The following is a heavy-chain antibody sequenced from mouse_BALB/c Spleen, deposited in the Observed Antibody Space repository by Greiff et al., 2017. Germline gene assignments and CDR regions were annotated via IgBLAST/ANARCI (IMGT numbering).Heavy chain of an antibody. CDR2: IYPSDSYT. V-gene: IGHV1-69*02. J-gene: IGHJ4*01. Sequence: QVQLQQPGAELVRPGASVKLSCKASGYTFTSYWINWVKQRPGQGLEWIGNIYPSDSYTNYNQKFKDKATLTVDKSSSTAYMQLSSPTAEDSAVYYCTRSYGYYPYYAMYYWGQGTSGTVSS. CDR1: GYTFTSYW. D-gene: IGHD2-3*01. CDR3: TRSYGYYPYYAMYY.